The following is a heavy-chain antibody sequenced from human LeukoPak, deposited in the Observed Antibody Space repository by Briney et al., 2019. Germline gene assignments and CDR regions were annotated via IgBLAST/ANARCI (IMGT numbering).Heavy chain of an antibody. D-gene: IGHD3-22*01. J-gene: IGHJ4*02. V-gene: IGHV3-11*04. Sequence: GGSLRLSCAASGFTFNDYYMSWIRQAPGKGREWVSYISSSGSTIYYADSVKGRFTISRDNAKNSLYLQMNSLRAEDTAVYYCARDGPGGYDSSGCDYWGQGTLVTVSS. CDR3: ARDGPGGYDSSGCDY. CDR1: GFTFNDYY. CDR2: ISSSGSTI.